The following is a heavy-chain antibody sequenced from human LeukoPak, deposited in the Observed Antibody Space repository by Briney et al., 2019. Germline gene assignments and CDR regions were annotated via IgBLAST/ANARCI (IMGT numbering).Heavy chain of an antibody. V-gene: IGHV3-33*01. Sequence: GGSLRLSCAASGFTFSHFGMHWVRQAPGKGLEWVATIWYDGSKKYYSDSVKGRFAVSRDSSKSTLYLQMDGLRVEDTAVYYCARGSFGVDFWGQGTLVTVSS. CDR3: ARGSFGVDF. CDR2: IWYDGSKK. D-gene: IGHD3-10*01. J-gene: IGHJ4*02. CDR1: GFTFSHFG.